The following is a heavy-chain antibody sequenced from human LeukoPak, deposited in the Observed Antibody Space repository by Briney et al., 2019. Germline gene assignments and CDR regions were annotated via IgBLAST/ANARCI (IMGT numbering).Heavy chain of an antibody. V-gene: IGHV4-34*01. J-gene: IGHJ4*02. D-gene: IGHD2-15*01. CDR2: INHSGST. CDR3: ARRYCSGGSCREIDY. Sequence: SETLSLTCAVYGGSFSGYYWSWIRQPPGKGLEWIGEINHSGSTYYNPSLKSRVTISVDTSKNQFSLKLSSVTAADTAVYYCARRYCSGGSCREIDYWGQGTLVTVSS. CDR1: GGSFSGYY.